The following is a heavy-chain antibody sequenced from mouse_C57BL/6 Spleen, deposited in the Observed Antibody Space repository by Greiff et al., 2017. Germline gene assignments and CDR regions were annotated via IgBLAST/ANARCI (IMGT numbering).Heavy chain of an antibody. V-gene: IGHV1-81*01. CDR3: ARANWCFDY. D-gene: IGHD4-1*01. Sequence: VKLQESGAELARPGASVKLSCKASGYTFTSYGISWVKQRTGQGLEWIGEIYPRSGNTYYNEKFKGKATLTADKSSSTAYMELRSLTSEDSAVYFCARANWCFDYWGQGTTLTVSS. J-gene: IGHJ2*01. CDR1: GYTFTSYG. CDR2: IYPRSGNT.